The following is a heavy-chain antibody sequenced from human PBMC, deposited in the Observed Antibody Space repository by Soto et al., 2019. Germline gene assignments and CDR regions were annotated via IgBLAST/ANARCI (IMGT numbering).Heavy chain of an antibody. D-gene: IGHD6-13*01. V-gene: IGHV3-23*01. CDR1: GFTFRNYA. CDR3: ARDRASSWEGTT. Sequence: EVYLLESGGGLLQPGGSLRLSCTASGFTFRNYAMSWVRQAPGKGLEWVSGISDSGDYTYYADSVKGRFTIARDNSQETLYLHMNNLRAEETAVYYCARDRASSWEGTTWGKGTLVTVSS. CDR2: ISDSGDYT. J-gene: IGHJ4*02.